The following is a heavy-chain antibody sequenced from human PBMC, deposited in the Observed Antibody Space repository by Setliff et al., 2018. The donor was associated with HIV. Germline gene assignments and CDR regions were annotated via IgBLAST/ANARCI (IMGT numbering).Heavy chain of an antibody. CDR3: AKRDYSSSHDHYPLFDF. CDR2: ISGNAANT. Sequence: GGSLRLSCAASGFVFSNYAMSWVRQAPGKGLEWVSGISGNAANTYYGDSVKGRFTISRDNSKNTVYLQMNSLRADDTAVYYCAKRDYSSSHDHYPLFDFLGQGTLVTVSS. D-gene: IGHD3-10*01. V-gene: IGHV3-23*01. J-gene: IGHJ4*02. CDR1: GFVFSNYA.